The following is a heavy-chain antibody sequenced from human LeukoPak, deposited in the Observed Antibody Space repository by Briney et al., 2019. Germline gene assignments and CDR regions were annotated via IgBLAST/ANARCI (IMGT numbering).Heavy chain of an antibody. Sequence: GGSLRLSCAASGFTFSSYSMNWVRQAPGKGLEWVSSISSSSSYIYYADSVKGRFTISRDNAKNSLYLQMNSLRAEDTALYYCAKDIWRGMATIGVAFDIWGQGTMVTVSS. V-gene: IGHV3-21*04. CDR2: ISSSSSYI. J-gene: IGHJ3*02. CDR1: GFTFSSYS. D-gene: IGHD5-24*01. CDR3: AKDIWRGMATIGVAFDI.